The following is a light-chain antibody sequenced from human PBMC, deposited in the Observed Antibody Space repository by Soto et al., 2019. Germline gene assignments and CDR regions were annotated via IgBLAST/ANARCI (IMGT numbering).Light chain of an antibody. V-gene: IGKV1-5*03. J-gene: IGKJ2*01. CDR1: QSISSW. CDR3: QQYNSFPYT. Sequence: DIQMTQSPSTLSASVGDKVTITCRASQSISSWLAWYQQKPGKAPKLLIYRASSLESGVPSSFSGSGSGTEITVTISSLQPDDFATYYCQQYNSFPYTFGQGTKLEIK. CDR2: RAS.